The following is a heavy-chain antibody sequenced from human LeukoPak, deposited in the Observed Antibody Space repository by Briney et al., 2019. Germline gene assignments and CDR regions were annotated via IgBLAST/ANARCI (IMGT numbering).Heavy chain of an antibody. D-gene: IGHD3-22*01. CDR3: ATHYDSNTNASREFDY. V-gene: IGHV1-18*01. CDR1: GYTFTSYG. Sequence: ASVKVSCKASGYTFTSYGISWVRQAPGQGLEWMGWISAYNGNTNYAQKLQGRVTMTTDTSTSTAYMELRSLRSDDTAIYYCATHYDSNTNASREFDYWGQGTLVTVSS. CDR2: ISAYNGNT. J-gene: IGHJ4*02.